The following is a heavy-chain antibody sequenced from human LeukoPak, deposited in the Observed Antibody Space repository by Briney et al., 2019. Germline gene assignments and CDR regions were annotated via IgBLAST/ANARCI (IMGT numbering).Heavy chain of an antibody. D-gene: IGHD1-14*01. CDR1: GFTFSRYW. CDR3: ARDYPGFPDDPRQADRFDY. Sequence: PGGSLRLSCAASGFTFSRYWMTWVRQAPGKGLEWVANIKQDGSEKYYVDSVRGRFTISRDNAKNSLSLEMNGLRAEDTAVYFCARDYPGFPDDPRQADRFDYWGQGTLVTVSS. CDR2: IKQDGSEK. V-gene: IGHV3-7*05. J-gene: IGHJ4*02.